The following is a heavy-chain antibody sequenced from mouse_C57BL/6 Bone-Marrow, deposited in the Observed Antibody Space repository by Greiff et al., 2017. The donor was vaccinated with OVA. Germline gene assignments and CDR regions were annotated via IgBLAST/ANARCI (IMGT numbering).Heavy chain of an antibody. CDR3: ARLTYDYDGYYAMDY. V-gene: IGHV1-64*01. CDR2: IHPNSGST. D-gene: IGHD2-4*01. J-gene: IGHJ4*01. CDR1: GYTFTSYW. Sequence: QVQLQQPGAELVKPGASVKLSCKASGYTFTSYWMHWVKQRPGQGLEWIGMIHPNSGSTNYNEKFKSKATLTVDKSSSTAYMQLSSLTSEDSAVYYCARLTYDYDGYYAMDYWGQGTSVTVSS.